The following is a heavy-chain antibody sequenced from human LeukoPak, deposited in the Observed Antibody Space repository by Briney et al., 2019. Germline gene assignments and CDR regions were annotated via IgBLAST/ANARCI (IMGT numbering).Heavy chain of an antibody. Sequence: SQTLSLTCTVSGGSISIGEYYWSWIRQPPGKGLELMRYIYYSGSTYYNPSLKSRVTISVDTSKNQFSLKLSSVTAADTAVYYCARANGGYGSWFDPWGQGTLVTVSS. J-gene: IGHJ5*02. CDR1: GGSISIGEYY. CDR3: ARANGGYGSWFDP. V-gene: IGHV4-30-4*01. CDR2: IYYSGST. D-gene: IGHD5-12*01.